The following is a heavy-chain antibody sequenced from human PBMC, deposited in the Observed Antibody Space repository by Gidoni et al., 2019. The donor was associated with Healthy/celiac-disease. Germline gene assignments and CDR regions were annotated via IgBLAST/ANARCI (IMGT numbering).Heavy chain of an antibody. D-gene: IGHD6-13*01. CDR3: ARVVRAGNSVHYYYGMDV. CDR2: IIPLCGTA. J-gene: IGHJ6*02. V-gene: IGHV1-69*01. CDR1: GGTFSSYA. Sequence: QVQLVQSGAEVKTPGSSVKVSCKPSGGTFSSYALSWVRQAPGQRLEWMGGIIPLCGTANYAQKFQGRVTITADESTSTAYMELSSLRYEDTAVYYCARVVRAGNSVHYYYGMDVWGQGTTVTVSS.